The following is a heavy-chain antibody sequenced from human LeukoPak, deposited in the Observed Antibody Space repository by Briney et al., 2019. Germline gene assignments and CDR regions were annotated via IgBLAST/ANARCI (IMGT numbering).Heavy chain of an antibody. CDR1: GYTFTNYY. CDR2: ISAYNGNT. V-gene: IGHV1-18*04. CDR3: ARVMATTVSALDY. D-gene: IGHD4-17*01. J-gene: IGHJ4*02. Sequence: GASVKVSCKASGYTFTNYYMHWVRQAPGQGLEWMGWISAYNGNTNYAQKLQGRVTMTTDTSTSTAYMELRSLRSDDTAVYYCARVMATTVSALDYWGQGTLVTVSS.